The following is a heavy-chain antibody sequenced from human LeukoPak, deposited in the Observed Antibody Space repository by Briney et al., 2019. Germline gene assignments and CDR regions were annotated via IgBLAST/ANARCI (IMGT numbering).Heavy chain of an antibody. CDR1: GFTFSAYY. CDR2: INSGGSST. Sequence: GGSLRLSCAASGFTFSAYYMHWVRQAPGKGLVWVSRINSGGSSTNYADSVKGRFTISRDNSKNTLYLQMNSLRAEDTAVYYCAKDRGTTVTDYYYYYMDVWGKGTTVTVSS. V-gene: IGHV3-74*01. D-gene: IGHD4-11*01. CDR3: AKDRGTTVTDYYYYYMDV. J-gene: IGHJ6*03.